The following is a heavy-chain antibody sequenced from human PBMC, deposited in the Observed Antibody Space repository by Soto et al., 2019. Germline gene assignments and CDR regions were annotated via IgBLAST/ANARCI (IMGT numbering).Heavy chain of an antibody. Sequence: SQTLSLTCAISGDSVSSDSAAWNWIRQSPSRGLEWLGRTYFRSRWYSDYALSVKGRIIINSDTSKNQFSLHLNSVTPEDTAVYFCTREVRLQLYCWGQGTLVTVSS. D-gene: IGHD5-12*01. CDR2: TYFRSRWYS. V-gene: IGHV6-1*01. J-gene: IGHJ4*02. CDR3: TREVRLQLYC. CDR1: GDSVSSDSAA.